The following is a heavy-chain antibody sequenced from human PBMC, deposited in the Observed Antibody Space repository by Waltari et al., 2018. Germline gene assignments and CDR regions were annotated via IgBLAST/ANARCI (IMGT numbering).Heavy chain of an antibody. CDR2: IYYSGST. D-gene: IGHD2-15*01. CDR3: ARAGVYGGNFDY. CDR1: GGSISSHY. J-gene: IGHJ4*02. V-gene: IGHV4-59*11. Sequence: GGSISSHYWSWIRQPPGKGLEWIGYIYYSGSTNYNPSLKSRVTISVDTSKNQFSLKLSSVTAADTAVYYCARAGVYGGNFDYWGQGTLVTVSS.